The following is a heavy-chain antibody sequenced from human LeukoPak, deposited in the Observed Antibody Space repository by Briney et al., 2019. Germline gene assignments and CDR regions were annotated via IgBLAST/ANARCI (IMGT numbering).Heavy chain of an antibody. CDR2: IYYSGST. CDR3: ARVRRTGFWSGYLAYYFDY. Sequence: ETSETLSLTCTVSGGSISSGDYYWSWIRQPPGKGLEWIGYIYYSGSTYYNPSLKSRVTISVDTSKNQFSLKLSSVTAADTAVYYCARVRRTGFWSGYLAYYFDYWGQGTLVTVSS. D-gene: IGHD3-3*01. V-gene: IGHV4-30-4*08. J-gene: IGHJ4*02. CDR1: GGSISSGDYY.